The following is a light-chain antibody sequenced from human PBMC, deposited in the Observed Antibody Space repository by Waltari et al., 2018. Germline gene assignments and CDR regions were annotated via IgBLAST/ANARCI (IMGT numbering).Light chain of an antibody. Sequence: EIVLTQSPGTLSLSPGERATLSCRDSQSVSSSYLAWYQQKPGQAPRLLIYGASSRATGIPDRFSGSESGTDFTLTISRLGPEDFAVYYCQQYGSSPSSTFGQGTKLEIK. J-gene: IGKJ2*02. CDR1: QSVSSSY. V-gene: IGKV3-20*01. CDR3: QQYGSSPSST. CDR2: GAS.